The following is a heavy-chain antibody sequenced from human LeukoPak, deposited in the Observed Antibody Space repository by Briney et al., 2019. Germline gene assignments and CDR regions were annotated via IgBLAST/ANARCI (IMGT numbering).Heavy chain of an antibody. J-gene: IGHJ4*02. V-gene: IGHV3-30*02. CDR2: IRYDGSNK. D-gene: IGHD2-21*02. CDR3: AKASPYCGGDCYPDY. Sequence: GGSLRLSCAASGFTFSSYGMHWVRQAPDKGLEWVAFIRYDGSNKYYADSVKGRFTISRDNSKNTLYLQMNSLRAEDTAVYYCAKASPYCGGDCYPDYWGQGTLVTVSS. CDR1: GFTFSSYG.